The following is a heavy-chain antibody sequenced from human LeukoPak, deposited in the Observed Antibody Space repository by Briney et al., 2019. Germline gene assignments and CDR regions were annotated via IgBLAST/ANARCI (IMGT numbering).Heavy chain of an antibody. Sequence: ASVKVSCKASGYTFTNQLFHWVRQAPGQGLEWMGLINPSGGSTSYAQKLQGRVTMTTDTSTSTAYMELRSLRSDDTAVYYCATGSGSYYATDYWGQGTLVTVSS. CDR1: GYTFTNQL. V-gene: IGHV1-46*01. CDR2: INPSGGST. J-gene: IGHJ4*02. D-gene: IGHD3-10*01. CDR3: ATGSGSYYATDY.